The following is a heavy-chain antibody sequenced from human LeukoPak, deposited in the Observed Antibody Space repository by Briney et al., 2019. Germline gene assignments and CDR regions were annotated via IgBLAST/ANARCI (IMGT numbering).Heavy chain of an antibody. CDR2: MNPNSGNT. D-gene: IGHD6-19*01. J-gene: IGHJ4*02. V-gene: IGHV1-8*02. CDR3: ARASYIGDSSGWLPDY. Sequence: GASVKVSCKASGYTFTGYYMHWVRQATGQGLEWMGWMNPNSGNTGYAQKFQGRVTMTRNTSISTAYMGLSSLRSEDTAVYYCARASYIGDSSGWLPDYWGQGTLVTVSS. CDR1: GYTFTGYY.